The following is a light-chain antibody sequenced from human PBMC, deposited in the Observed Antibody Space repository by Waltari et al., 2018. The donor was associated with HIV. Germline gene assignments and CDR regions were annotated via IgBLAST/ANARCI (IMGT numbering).Light chain of an antibody. CDR1: ALPKQY. V-gene: IGLV3-25*03. CDR3: ESAHSSLWV. Sequence: SYDLTQPPSVSVSPGQTARITCSGDALPKQYAYWYQQKAGQAPVLVIYKDSERPSGIPERFSGSSSGTTVTLTISGVQAEDEADYYCESAHSSLWVFGGGTKLTVL. J-gene: IGLJ3*02. CDR2: KDS.